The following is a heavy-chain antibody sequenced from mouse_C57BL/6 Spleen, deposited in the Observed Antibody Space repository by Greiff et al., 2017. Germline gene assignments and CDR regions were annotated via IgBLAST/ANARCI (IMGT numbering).Heavy chain of an antibody. J-gene: IGHJ3*01. CDR1: GYTFTSYW. V-gene: IGHV1-59*01. Sequence: QVQLQQPGAELVRPGTSVKLSCKASGYTFTSYWMHWVKQRPGQGLEWIGVIDPSDSYTNYNQKFKGKATLTVDTSSSTAYMQLSSLTSEDSAVYYCARGDSPFAYWGQGTLVTVSA. CDR2: IDPSDSYT. D-gene: IGHD3-3*01. CDR3: ARGDSPFAY.